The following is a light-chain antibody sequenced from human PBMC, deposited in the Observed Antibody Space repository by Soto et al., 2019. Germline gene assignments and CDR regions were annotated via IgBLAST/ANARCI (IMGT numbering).Light chain of an antibody. V-gene: IGKV4-1*01. CDR2: WAS. CDR1: QTLLHSSNNKNY. Sequence: DIVMTQSPDSLTVSLGERATINCKSSQTLLHSSNNKNYLAWYQQKPGQPPKLLIYWASARVYGVPDRFSGSGSGTDFTLTISGLQAEDVALYYCLQYYSPPFTFGPGTKVDIK. CDR3: LQYYSPPFT. J-gene: IGKJ3*01.